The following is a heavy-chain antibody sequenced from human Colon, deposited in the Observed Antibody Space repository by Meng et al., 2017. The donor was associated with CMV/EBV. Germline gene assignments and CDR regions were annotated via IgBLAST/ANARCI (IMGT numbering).Heavy chain of an antibody. D-gene: IGHD1-7*01. Sequence: SLKIPCAASGFTFDDYAMHWVRQAPGKGLEWVASITWNSGRTGYVDSVEGRFTISRDNAKNSLYLQMNGLRAEDTALYFCAKDISPVGGTTEYHGMDVWGQGTTVTVSS. J-gene: IGHJ6*02. CDR3: AKDISPVGGTTEYHGMDV. V-gene: IGHV3-9*01. CDR2: ITWNSGRT. CDR1: GFTFDDYA.